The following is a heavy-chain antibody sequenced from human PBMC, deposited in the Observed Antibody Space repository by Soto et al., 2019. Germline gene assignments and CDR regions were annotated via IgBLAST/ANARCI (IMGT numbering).Heavy chain of an antibody. Sequence: PGGSLRLSCAASGFTFSNYALTWVRQAPGKGLEWVSAISGDGSITYYADSVKGRFTISRDNSKNTLYLQMNSLRAEDTAVFYCVKETVQTPPYYGMDVWGQGTMVTVSS. CDR1: GFTFSNYA. D-gene: IGHD4-4*01. V-gene: IGHV3-23*01. CDR3: VKETVQTPPYYGMDV. J-gene: IGHJ6*02. CDR2: ISGDGSIT.